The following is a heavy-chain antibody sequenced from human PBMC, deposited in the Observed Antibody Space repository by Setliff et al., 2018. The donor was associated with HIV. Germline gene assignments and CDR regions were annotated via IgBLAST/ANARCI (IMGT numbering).Heavy chain of an antibody. CDR2: IIPIFGTA. Sequence: SVKVSCKASGGTFSSYAISWVRQAPGQGLEWMGGIIPIFGTANYAQKFQGRVTITADESTSTAYMELSSLRSEDTAVYYCASLVSVGATSAFDIWGQGTMVT. D-gene: IGHD1-26*01. V-gene: IGHV1-69*13. CDR3: ASLVSVGATSAFDI. J-gene: IGHJ3*02. CDR1: GGTFSSYA.